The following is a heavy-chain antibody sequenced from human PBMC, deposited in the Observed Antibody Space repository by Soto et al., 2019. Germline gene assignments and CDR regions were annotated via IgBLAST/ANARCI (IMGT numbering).Heavy chain of an antibody. CDR3: AHKLPVTTSAFEI. Sequence: QITLKESGPTLVKPTQTLTLTCTFSGFSLNTSGVGVGWVRQPPGRALEWLAVIYWTDDKRYSPSLKSRLSITKDTSKIQVVLTMTNMDPMDTAIFFCAHKLPVTTSAFEIWGQGTMVTVSS. CDR1: GFSLNTSGVG. D-gene: IGHD4-17*01. V-gene: IGHV2-5*01. J-gene: IGHJ3*02. CDR2: IYWTDDK.